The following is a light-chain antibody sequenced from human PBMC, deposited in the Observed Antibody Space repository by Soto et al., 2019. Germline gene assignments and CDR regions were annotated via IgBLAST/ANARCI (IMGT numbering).Light chain of an antibody. V-gene: IGLV2-8*01. CDR1: SSDVGGYNY. Sequence: QSALTQPPSASGSPGQSVTISCTGTSSDVGGYNYVSWYQQHPGKAPKLMIYEVSKRPSGVPDRFSGSKSGNTASLTVSGLQDEDEADYYCSSYAGSNPPVVFGGGTKLTVL. CDR3: SSYAGSNPPVV. CDR2: EVS. J-gene: IGLJ2*01.